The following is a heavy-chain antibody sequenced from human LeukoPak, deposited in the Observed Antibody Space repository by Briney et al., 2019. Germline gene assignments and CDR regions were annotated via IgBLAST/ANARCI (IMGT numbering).Heavy chain of an antibody. CDR1: GGSFSTYY. Sequence: PSETLSLTCAVYGGSFSTYYWSWIRQSPGKGLEWIAEINHHGDTNYNPSVKSRVTISVDTSKNQFSLKVSSLTAADTPVYYCARGPTISETGYFDYWGQGTLVTISS. J-gene: IGHJ4*02. D-gene: IGHD1-1*01. CDR3: ARGPTISETGYFDY. V-gene: IGHV4-34*01. CDR2: INHHGDT.